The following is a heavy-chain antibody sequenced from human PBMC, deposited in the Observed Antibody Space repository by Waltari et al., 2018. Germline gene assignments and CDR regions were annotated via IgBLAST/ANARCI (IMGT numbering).Heavy chain of an antibody. D-gene: IGHD3-16*01. CDR2: IIPMFGIP. J-gene: IGHJ6*02. CDR1: GGYFCGYG. V-gene: IGHV1-69*12. Sequence: HVQLVPSGAEAKNPWSSVKVSCQASGGYFCGYGISWVRQAPGQGLEWMGVIIPMFGIPEYSQKFQDRLTITADESTNTAYMELSSLSSEDTAIYYCARHELGISQFYYNMYVWGQGTTVTIS. CDR3: ARHELGISQFYYNMYV.